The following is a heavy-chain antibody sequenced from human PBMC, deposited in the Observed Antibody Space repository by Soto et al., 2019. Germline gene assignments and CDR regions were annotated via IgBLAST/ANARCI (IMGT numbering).Heavy chain of an antibody. CDR2: IYYSGST. V-gene: IGHV4-31*03. CDR3: ASVAVPAARGRGYYYGMDV. Sequence: NPSETLSLTCTVSGGSISSGGYYWSWIRQHPGKGLEWIGYIYYSGSTYYNPSLKSRVTISVDTSKNQFSLKLSSVTAADTAVYYCASVAVPAARGRGYYYGMDVGGQGTTGTGSS. D-gene: IGHD2-2*01. CDR1: GGSISSGGYY. J-gene: IGHJ6*02.